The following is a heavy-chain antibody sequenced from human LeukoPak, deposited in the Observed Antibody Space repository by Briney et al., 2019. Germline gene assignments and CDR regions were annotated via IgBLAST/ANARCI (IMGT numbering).Heavy chain of an antibody. CDR3: ARTGGYCSGGSCYPPSV. D-gene: IGHD2-15*01. J-gene: IGHJ6*02. CDR1: GFTFSSYW. Sequence: GGSLRLSCAASGFTFSSYWMSWVRQAPRKGLERVANINQDGSEKYSVDSVKGRFTISRDNAKNSLYLQMNSLRAEDTAVYYCARTGGYCSGGSCYPPSVWGQETTVTVSS. CDR2: INQDGSEK. V-gene: IGHV3-7*01.